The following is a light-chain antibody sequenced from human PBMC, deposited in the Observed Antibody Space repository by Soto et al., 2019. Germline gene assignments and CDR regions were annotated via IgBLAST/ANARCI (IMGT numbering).Light chain of an antibody. V-gene: IGLV1-44*01. Sequence: QLVLTQPPSASGTPGQRVTISCSGSSSNIGSNTVNWYQQLPGTAPKLLIYSDNQRPSGVPDRFSGSKSDTSASLAISGLQSEDEADYYCAAWDDSLNGYVFGTGTKVTVL. J-gene: IGLJ1*01. CDR1: SSNIGSNT. CDR2: SDN. CDR3: AAWDDSLNGYV.